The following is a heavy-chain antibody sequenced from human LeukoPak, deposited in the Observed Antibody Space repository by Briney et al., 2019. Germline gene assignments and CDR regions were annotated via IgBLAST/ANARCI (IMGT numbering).Heavy chain of an antibody. CDR3: AKELGGYDAFDI. V-gene: IGHV3-30*18. D-gene: IGHD3-22*01. Sequence: PGGSLSLSCAASGFTFSAYGLHWVRQAPGKGLEWVAALSNGAKTNAYADAVKGRFTITRDNSRNTLFVQMNSLRPEDTAVYYCAKELGGYDAFDIWGQGTMVTVSS. CDR2: LSNGAKTN. CDR1: GFTFSAYG. J-gene: IGHJ3*02.